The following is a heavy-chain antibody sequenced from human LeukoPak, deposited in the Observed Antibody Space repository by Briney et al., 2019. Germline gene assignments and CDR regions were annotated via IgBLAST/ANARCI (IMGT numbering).Heavy chain of an antibody. CDR1: GASISSHY. V-gene: IGHV4-59*08. D-gene: IGHD1-26*01. Sequence: SETLSLTCPVAGASISSHYCSWIRQPPGKGLEWIGYISYSGSTNYNPSLKSRVIISVDTSKTHFSLNLSSVTAVDTAFYYCARHRVSGSSYSALDYWGQGTLVSVSS. J-gene: IGHJ4*02. CDR2: ISYSGST. CDR3: ARHRVSGSSYSALDY.